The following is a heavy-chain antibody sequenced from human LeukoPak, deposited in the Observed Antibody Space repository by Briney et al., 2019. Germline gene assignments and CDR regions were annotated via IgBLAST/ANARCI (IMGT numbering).Heavy chain of an antibody. J-gene: IGHJ4*02. CDR3: AKNRYGTSYHTLDY. Sequence: PGGSLRLSCSVSGITFSNYGMHWVRQAPGKGLEWVAFVRDDGNREYYEDSLKGRIAISRDNFKNTLYLQMNNVRPDDTAVYYCAKNRYGTSYHTLDYSGQGTLVTVAS. CDR2: VRDDGNRE. D-gene: IGHD2-2*02. CDR1: GITFSNYG. V-gene: IGHV3-30*02.